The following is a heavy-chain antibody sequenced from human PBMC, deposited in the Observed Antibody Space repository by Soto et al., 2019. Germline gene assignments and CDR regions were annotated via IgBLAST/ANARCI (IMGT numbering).Heavy chain of an antibody. V-gene: IGHV4-34*01. CDR1: GGSFSGYY. CDR3: ARGGFLTVNWFDP. D-gene: IGHD2-21*01. CDR2: INHSGST. Sequence: TSETLSLTCAVYGGSFSGYYWSWIRQPPGKGLEWIGEINHSGSTNYNPSLKSRVTISVDTSKNQFSLKLSSVTAADTAVYYCARGGFLTVNWFDPWGQGTLVTVSS. J-gene: IGHJ5*02.